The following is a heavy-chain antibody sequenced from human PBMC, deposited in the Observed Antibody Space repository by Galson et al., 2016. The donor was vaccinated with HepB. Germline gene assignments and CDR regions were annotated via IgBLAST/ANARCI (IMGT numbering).Heavy chain of an antibody. CDR1: GGSVTSGGYY. D-gene: IGHD2-8*01. Sequence: TLSLTCTVSGGSVTSGGYYWSRIRQHPGKGLEWIGYISYSGRADYNPSLKSRITISVDTSKNQFSLKLSSVTAADTAVYYCARSWLMGGYFDYWGQGTLVTVSS. CDR2: ISYSGRA. V-gene: IGHV4-31*03. J-gene: IGHJ4*02. CDR3: ARSWLMGGYFDY.